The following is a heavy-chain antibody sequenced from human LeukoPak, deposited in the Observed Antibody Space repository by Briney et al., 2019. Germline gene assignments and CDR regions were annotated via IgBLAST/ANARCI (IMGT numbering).Heavy chain of an antibody. CDR3: AKNTGQTSEYSYGYDY. Sequence: GGSLRLSCAASGFTFSSYAMSWVRQAPGKGLEWVSAISASGGSTYYADSVKGRFTISRDNSKNTLYLQMNSLRAEDTALYYCAKNTGQTSEYSYGYDYWGQGTLVTVSS. J-gene: IGHJ4*02. CDR2: ISASGGST. V-gene: IGHV3-23*01. CDR1: GFTFSSYA. D-gene: IGHD5-18*01.